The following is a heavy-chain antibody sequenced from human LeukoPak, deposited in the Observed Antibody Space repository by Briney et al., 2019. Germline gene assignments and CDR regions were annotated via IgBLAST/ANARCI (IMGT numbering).Heavy chain of an antibody. Sequence: SETLSLTCAVYGGSFSGYYWSWIRQPPGKGLEWIGEINHSGSTNYNPSLKSRVTISVDTSKNQFSLKLSSVTAADTAVYYCAKDLGYYYDSPLGYWGQGTLVTVSS. CDR3: AKDLGYYYDSPLGY. CDR1: GGSFSGYY. V-gene: IGHV4-34*01. D-gene: IGHD3-22*01. J-gene: IGHJ4*02. CDR2: INHSGST.